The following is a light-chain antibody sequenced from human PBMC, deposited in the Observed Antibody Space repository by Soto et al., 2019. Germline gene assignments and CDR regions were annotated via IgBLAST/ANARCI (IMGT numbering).Light chain of an antibody. J-gene: IGKJ1*01. CDR1: QIISSY. Sequence: DIQMTQSPSSLSASVGDRVTITCRASQIISSYLNWYQQEPGKAPKFLIYAASSLHSGVPSRFSGGGSGTDFTLTINSLQPEDSATYYCQQSYKNPRTFGQGTKVEIK. CDR3: QQSYKNPRT. CDR2: AAS. V-gene: IGKV1-39*01.